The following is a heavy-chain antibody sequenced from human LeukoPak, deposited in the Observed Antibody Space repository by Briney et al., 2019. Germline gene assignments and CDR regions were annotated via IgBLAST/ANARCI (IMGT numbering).Heavy chain of an antibody. CDR1: GGSFSGYY. CDR3: ARVRSRYCSSTSCTQAHMDV. J-gene: IGHJ6*02. Sequence: SETLSLTCAVYGGSFSGYYWSWIRQPPGKGLEWIGEINHSGSTNYNPSLKSRVTISVDTSKNQFSLKLSSVTVADTAVYYCARVRSRYCSSTSCTQAHMDVWGQGTTVTVSS. D-gene: IGHD2-2*01. CDR2: INHSGST. V-gene: IGHV4-34*01.